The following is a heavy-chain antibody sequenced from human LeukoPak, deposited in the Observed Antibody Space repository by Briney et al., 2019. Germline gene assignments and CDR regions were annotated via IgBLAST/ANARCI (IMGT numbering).Heavy chain of an antibody. J-gene: IGHJ4*02. Sequence: PSETLSLTCTISGGSISSYYWSWIRQPPGKGLEWIGYIYYSGSTNYNPSLKSRVTISVDTSKNQFSLKLSSVTAADTAVYYCARDVVRDYFDYWGQGTPVTVSS. D-gene: IGHD2-21*01. CDR1: GGSISSYY. CDR3: ARDVVRDYFDY. V-gene: IGHV4-59*01. CDR2: IYYSGST.